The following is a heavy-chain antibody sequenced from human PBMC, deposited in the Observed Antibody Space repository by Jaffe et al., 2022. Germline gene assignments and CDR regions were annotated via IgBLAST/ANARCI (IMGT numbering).Heavy chain of an antibody. J-gene: IGHJ4*02. CDR1: GGTFSSYA. D-gene: IGHD5-12*01. V-gene: IGHV1-69*01. Sequence: QVQLVQSGAEVKKPGSSVKVSCKASGGTFSSYAISWVRQAPGQGLEWMGGIIPIFGTANYAQKFQGRVTITADESTSTAYMELSSLRSEDTAVYYCARGGRVRWLQSPVSPFDYWGQGTLVTVSS. CDR2: IIPIFGTA. CDR3: ARGGRVRWLQSPVSPFDY.